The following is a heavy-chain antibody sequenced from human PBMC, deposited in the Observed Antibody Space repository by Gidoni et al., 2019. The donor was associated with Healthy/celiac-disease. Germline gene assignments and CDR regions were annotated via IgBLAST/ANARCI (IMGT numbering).Heavy chain of an antibody. Sequence: ASGYTFTSYDINWVRQATGQGLEWMGWMNPNSGNTGYAQKFQGRVTMTRNTSISTAYMELSSLRSEDTAVYYCATVSSGWLYDYYYGMDVWGQGTTVTVSS. D-gene: IGHD6-19*01. CDR1: GYTFTSYD. CDR3: ATVSSGWLYDYYYGMDV. J-gene: IGHJ6*02. CDR2: MNPNSGNT. V-gene: IGHV1-8*01.